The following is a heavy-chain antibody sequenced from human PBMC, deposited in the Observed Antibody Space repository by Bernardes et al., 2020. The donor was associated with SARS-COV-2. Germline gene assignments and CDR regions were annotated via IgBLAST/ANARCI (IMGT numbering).Heavy chain of an antibody. CDR1: AYPFTTFG. V-gene: IGHV1-18*01. CDR2: ISPSTGHT. Sequence: DCCKTSAYPFTTFGITWVRQAPGQGLEWMGWISPSTGHTTYAQKFQDRFTMTTETSTSTAYMELRSLRSDDTAVYYCARDDLGVGRFGAEYWGQGSLVTVSS. J-gene: IGHJ4*02. D-gene: IGHD3-10*01. CDR3: ARDDLGVGRFGAEY.